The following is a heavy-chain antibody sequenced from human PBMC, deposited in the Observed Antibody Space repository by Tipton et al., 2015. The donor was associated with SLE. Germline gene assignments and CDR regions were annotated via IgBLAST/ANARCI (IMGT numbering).Heavy chain of an antibody. CDR3: AVIALARTINY. D-gene: IGHD6-19*01. V-gene: IGHV3-23*01. CDR2: IGNSGDTT. CDR1: GFNFRIYD. Sequence: SLRLSCTASGFNFRIYDIHWVRQAPGKGLDWVSAIGNSGDTTYYADSVKGRFTISRDNSKNTLFLQMNSLRAEDTAIYYCAVIALARTINYWGQGTLVTVTS. J-gene: IGHJ4*02.